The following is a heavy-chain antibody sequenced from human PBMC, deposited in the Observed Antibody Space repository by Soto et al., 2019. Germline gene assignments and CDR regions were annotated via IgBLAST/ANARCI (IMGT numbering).Heavy chain of an antibody. Sequence: ASVKVSCKASGYTFTSYGISWVRQAPGQGLEWMGWISAYNGNTNYAQKLQGRVTMTTDTSTSTAYMELRSLRSDDTAVYYCAILVAAAGTEQGYYYYGMDVWGQGTTVTVSS. CDR3: AILVAAAGTEQGYYYYGMDV. V-gene: IGHV1-18*01. J-gene: IGHJ6*02. CDR1: GYTFTSYG. D-gene: IGHD6-13*01. CDR2: ISAYNGNT.